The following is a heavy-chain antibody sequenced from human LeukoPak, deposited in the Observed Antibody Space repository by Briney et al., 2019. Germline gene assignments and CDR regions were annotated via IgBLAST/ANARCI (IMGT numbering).Heavy chain of an antibody. D-gene: IGHD3-22*01. Sequence: GASVTVSCTASGYTFTSYYMHWVRQAPGQGLEWMGIINPSGGSTSYAQKFQGRVTMTRDTSTSTVYMELSSLRSEDTAVYYCARDQADYYDSSGYYSGNYYFDYWGQGTLVTVSS. CDR3: ARDQADYYDSSGYYSGNYYFDY. CDR2: INPSGGST. J-gene: IGHJ4*02. V-gene: IGHV1-46*01. CDR1: GYTFTSYY.